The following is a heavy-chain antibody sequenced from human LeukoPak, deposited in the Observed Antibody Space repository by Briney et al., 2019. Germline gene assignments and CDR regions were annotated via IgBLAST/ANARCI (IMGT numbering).Heavy chain of an antibody. Sequence: PGGSLRLSCAASGFTFSSYEMHWVRQAPGKGLEWVSYISSSGSTIYYADSGKGRFTISRDNAKNFLYLQMNSLRAEDTAVYYCARTYYDILPGYNPYFDYWGQGILVTVSS. J-gene: IGHJ4*02. CDR3: ARTYYDILPGYNPYFDY. CDR1: GFTFSSYE. V-gene: IGHV3-48*03. D-gene: IGHD3-9*01. CDR2: ISSSGSTI.